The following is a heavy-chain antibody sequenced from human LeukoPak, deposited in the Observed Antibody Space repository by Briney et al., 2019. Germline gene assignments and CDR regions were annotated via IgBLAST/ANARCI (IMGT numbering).Heavy chain of an antibody. CDR2: ISAYNGNT. V-gene: IGHV1-18*01. CDR3: ARDGAWGELHPGHYYYYGMDV. D-gene: IGHD1-26*01. J-gene: IGHJ6*02. CDR1: GYTFTSYG. Sequence: GASVKVSCKASGYTFTSYGISWVRQAPGQGLEWMGWISAYNGNTNYAQKLQGRVTMTTDTSTSTAYIELRSLRSDDTAVYYCARDGAWGELHPGHYYYYGMDVWGQGTTVTVSS.